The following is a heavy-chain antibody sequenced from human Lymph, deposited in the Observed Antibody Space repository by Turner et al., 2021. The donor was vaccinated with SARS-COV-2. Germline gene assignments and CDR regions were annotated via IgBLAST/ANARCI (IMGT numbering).Heavy chain of an antibody. J-gene: IGHJ5*02. V-gene: IGHV4-39*01. CDR1: GGSIRSSSYY. CDR2: IYYSGST. D-gene: IGHD3-9*01. CDR3: ASNYDILTGYYTRNWFDP. Sequence: QLQLQASGPGLVTPSETLSLTCTVSGGSIRSSSYYWGWIRQPPGKGLEWIGSIYYSGSTYYNPPLKSRVTISVDTSKNQFSLKLSSVTAADTAVYYCASNYDILTGYYTRNWFDPWGQGTLVTVSS.